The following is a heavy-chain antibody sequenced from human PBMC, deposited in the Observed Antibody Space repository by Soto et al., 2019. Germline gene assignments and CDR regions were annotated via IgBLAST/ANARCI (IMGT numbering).Heavy chain of an antibody. CDR3: ARGVGATAFDI. CDR1: GGSISSSSYY. J-gene: IGHJ3*02. Sequence: SETLSLTCTVSGGSISSSSYYWGWIRQPPGKGLEWIGSIYYSGSTYYNPSLKSRVTISVDTSKNQFSLKLSSVTAADTAVYYCARGVGATAFDIWGQGTMVT. CDR2: IYYSGST. D-gene: IGHD1-26*01. V-gene: IGHV4-39*07.